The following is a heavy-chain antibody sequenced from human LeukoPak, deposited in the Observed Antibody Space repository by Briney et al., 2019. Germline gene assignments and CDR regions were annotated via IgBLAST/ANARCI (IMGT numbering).Heavy chain of an antibody. CDR1: GGSFCGYY. D-gene: IGHD5-18*01. V-gene: IGHV4-34*01. J-gene: IGHJ4*02. CDR3: AKGGYRTLDY. Sequence: SETLSLTCAVYGGSFCGYYWSWIRQPPGKGLEWIGEINHSGSTNYNPSLKSRVTISVDTSKNQFSLKLSSVTAADTAVYYCAKGGYRTLDYWGQGTLVAVSS. CDR2: INHSGST.